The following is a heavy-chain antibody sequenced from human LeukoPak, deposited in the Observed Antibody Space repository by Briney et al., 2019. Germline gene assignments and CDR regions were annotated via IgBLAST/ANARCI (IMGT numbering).Heavy chain of an antibody. J-gene: IGHJ6*02. D-gene: IGHD1-1*01. Sequence: PGGPLRLSCAASGFTFCRYSMNGARQSPGKGPVGFSYISNSSSTIYYADSVKGRFTISRDNAQNSLYLQMNSLRAEDTAVYYCAREGSWNDDYYYYYGMDVWGQGTTVTVSS. CDR3: AREGSWNDDYYYYYGMDV. CDR1: GFTFCRYS. V-gene: IGHV3-48*04. CDR2: ISNSSSTI.